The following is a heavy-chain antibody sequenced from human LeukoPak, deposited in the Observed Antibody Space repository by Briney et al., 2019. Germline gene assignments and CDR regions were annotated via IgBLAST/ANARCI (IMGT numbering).Heavy chain of an antibody. Sequence: GGSLRLSCAASGFTFSSYSMNWVRQAPGKGLEWVSSISSSSSYIYYADSVKGRFTISRDNAKNSLYLQMNSLRAEDTAVYYCARTPGLAAALDYWGQGTLVTVSS. CDR2: ISSSSSYI. D-gene: IGHD6-13*01. V-gene: IGHV3-21*01. CDR3: ARTPGLAAALDY. J-gene: IGHJ4*02. CDR1: GFTFSSYS.